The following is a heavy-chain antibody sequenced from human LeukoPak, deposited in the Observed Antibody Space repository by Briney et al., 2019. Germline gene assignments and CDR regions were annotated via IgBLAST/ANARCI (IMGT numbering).Heavy chain of an antibody. CDR3: AKDISYYYDSSGSRAFDI. CDR1: GFTFSSYA. D-gene: IGHD3-22*01. V-gene: IGHV3-23*01. J-gene: IGHJ3*02. CDR2: ISGSGGST. Sequence: PGGSLRLSCAASGFTFSSYAMSWVRQAPGKGLEWVSAISGSGGSTYYADSVKGRFTISRDNSKNTLYLQMNSLRAEDTAVYYCAKDISYYYDSSGSRAFDIWGQGTMVTVSS.